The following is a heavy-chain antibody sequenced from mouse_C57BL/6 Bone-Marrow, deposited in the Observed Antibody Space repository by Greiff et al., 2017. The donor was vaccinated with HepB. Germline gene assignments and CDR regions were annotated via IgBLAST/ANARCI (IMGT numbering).Heavy chain of an antibody. CDR2: IWSGGST. V-gene: IGHV2-2*01. CDR1: GFSFTSYG. J-gene: IGHJ1*03. D-gene: IGHD2-1*01. CDR3: ARKAGIGNYWYFDV. Sequence: VQLQQSGPGLVQPSQSLSITCTVSGFSFTSYGVHWVRQSPGKGLEWLGVIWSGGSTDYNAAFISRLSISKDNSKSQVFFKMNSLQADDTAIYYCARKAGIGNYWYFDVWGTGTTVTVSS.